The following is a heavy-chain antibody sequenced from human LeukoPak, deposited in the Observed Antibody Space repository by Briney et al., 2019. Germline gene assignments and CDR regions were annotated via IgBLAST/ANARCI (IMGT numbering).Heavy chain of an antibody. D-gene: IGHD3-22*01. Sequence: RSQALALPCPVSGASFSSGDQYGTWIRQSPGKGLEWIGSIHPSGMFYNNPSLESRVTISIDTSKNQFSLNLNSVTAADTAVYFCSRGLDSRKLGYWGQGTLVTVSS. CDR2: IHPSGMF. V-gene: IGHV4-31*03. J-gene: IGHJ4*02. CDR1: GASFSSGDQY. CDR3: SRGLDSRKLGY.